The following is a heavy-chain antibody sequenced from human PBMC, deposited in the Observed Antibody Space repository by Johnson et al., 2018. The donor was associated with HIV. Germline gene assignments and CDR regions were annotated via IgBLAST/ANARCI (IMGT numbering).Heavy chain of an antibody. Sequence: VQLVESGGGLVQPGGSLRLSCAASGFTFSCSAMSWVRQAPGKGLEWLSSITGSGINTYYADSVKGRFTISSDNSKNTLYLQMNSLRAEDTAVYYCATPRIPTDRAFDIWGQGTMVTVSS. CDR3: ATPRIPTDRAFDI. V-gene: IGHV3-23*04. D-gene: IGHD2/OR15-2a*01. CDR2: ITGSGINT. J-gene: IGHJ3*02. CDR1: GFTFSCSA.